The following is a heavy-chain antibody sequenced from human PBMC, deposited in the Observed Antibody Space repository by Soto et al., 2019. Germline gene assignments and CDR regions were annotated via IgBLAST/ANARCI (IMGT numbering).Heavy chain of an antibody. V-gene: IGHV3-23*01. CDR1: EFTFSNYA. CDR2: ISDNGGTT. J-gene: IGHJ4*02. Sequence: QPGGSLRLSCAASEFTFSNYAMSWVRQAPGKGLEWVSSISDNGGTTYYADSVKGRFTISRDNSKNTLYLQMNSLRAEDTAVYYCAKDPQHLIVYFAYWGQGTQVTVSS. CDR3: AKDPQHLIVYFAY. D-gene: IGHD6-13*01.